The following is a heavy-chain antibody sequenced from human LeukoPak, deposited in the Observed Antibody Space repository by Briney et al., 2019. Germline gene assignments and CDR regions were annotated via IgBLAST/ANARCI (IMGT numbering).Heavy chain of an antibody. J-gene: IGHJ4*02. V-gene: IGHV3-23*01. D-gene: IGHD6-19*01. CDR1: GFTFTNYA. CDR2: MSVRGVST. Sequence: GGSLRLSCAASGFTFTNYAMSWVRQAPGKGLEWVSGMSVRGVSTYYADSVKGRFTISSDNSKNTLYLQMNSLRAEDTAVYYCARDRGTVAGIDYWGQGTLVTVSS. CDR3: ARDRGTVAGIDY.